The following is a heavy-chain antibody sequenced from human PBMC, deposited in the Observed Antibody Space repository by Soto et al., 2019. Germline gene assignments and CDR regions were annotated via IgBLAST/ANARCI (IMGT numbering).Heavy chain of an antibody. D-gene: IGHD3-16*02. J-gene: IGHJ6*03. CDR3: ARRPYDYIWGSYRAHTYYYYLDV. Sequence: EVQLVESGGGLVQPGGSLRLSCAASGFTFSSYWMSWVRQAPGKGLEWVANIKQDGSEKYYVDSVKGRFTISRDNAKNSLYLQMTSLRAEDTAVYYCARRPYDYIWGSYRAHTYYYYLDVWGKGTTVAVSS. CDR2: IKQDGSEK. V-gene: IGHV3-7*01. CDR1: GFTFSSYW.